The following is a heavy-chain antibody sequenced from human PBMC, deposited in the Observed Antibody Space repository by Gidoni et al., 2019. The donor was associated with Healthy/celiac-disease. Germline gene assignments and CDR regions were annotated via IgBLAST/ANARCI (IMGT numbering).Heavy chain of an antibody. Sequence: EVQLVESGGGLVKPVGSLRLSCAASGFTLRSYSMNWVRQAPGKGLEWFSSISSRSSYIYYADSVKGGFTISRDNAKNSLYLQMNRLRAEDTAVYDCARDRPSTYYYDSSCYYANAFDIWGQGTMVTVSS. CDR1: GFTLRSYS. V-gene: IGHV3-21*01. CDR3: ARDRPSTYYYDSSCYYANAFDI. D-gene: IGHD3-22*01. CDR2: ISSRSSYI. J-gene: IGHJ3*02.